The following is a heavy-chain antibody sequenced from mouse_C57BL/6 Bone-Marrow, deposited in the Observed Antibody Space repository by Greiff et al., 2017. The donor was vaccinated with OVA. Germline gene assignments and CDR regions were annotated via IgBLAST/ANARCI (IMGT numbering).Heavy chain of an antibody. J-gene: IGHJ2*01. V-gene: IGHV1-26*01. CDR3: ARGYGRLFDY. CDR1: GYTFTDSY. D-gene: IGHD1-1*01. Sequence: EVQLQQSGPELVKPGASVKISCKASGYTFTDSYMNWVKQSHGKSLEWIGDINPNNGGTSYNQKFKGKATLTVDKSSSTAYMELRSLTSEDSAVYYCARGYGRLFDYWGQGTTLTVSS. CDR2: INPNNGGT.